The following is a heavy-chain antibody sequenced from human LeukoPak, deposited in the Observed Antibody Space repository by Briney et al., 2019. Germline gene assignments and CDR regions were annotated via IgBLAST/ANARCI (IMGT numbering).Heavy chain of an antibody. Sequence: GGSLRLSCAASGFTFSTYSMYWVRQAPGQRLEWVSYISSSSSTIYYADSVKGRFTISRDNAKNSLYLQMNSLRDEDTAVYYCARARPHFDYWGQGTLVTVSS. J-gene: IGHJ4*02. CDR1: GFTFSTYS. V-gene: IGHV3-48*02. CDR3: ARARPHFDY. CDR2: ISSSSSTI.